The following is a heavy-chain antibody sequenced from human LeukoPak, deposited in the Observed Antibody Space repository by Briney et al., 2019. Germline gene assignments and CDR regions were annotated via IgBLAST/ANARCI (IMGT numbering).Heavy chain of an antibody. J-gene: IGHJ5*02. V-gene: IGHV3-11*06. CDR2: ISTSSTYT. Sequence: GGSLRLSCAPSVFTFSDYYMSWIRQSPGKGLEWVSYISTSSTYTNYADSVKGRFTISRDNAKNSLFLQMNSLRAEDTAVYYCAKSDRSGYYNWFDPWGQGSLVTVSS. CDR1: VFTFSDYY. CDR3: AKSDRSGYYNWFDP. D-gene: IGHD3-3*01.